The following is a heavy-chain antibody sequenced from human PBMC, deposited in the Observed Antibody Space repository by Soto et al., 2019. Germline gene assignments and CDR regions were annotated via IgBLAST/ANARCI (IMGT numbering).Heavy chain of an antibody. V-gene: IGHV3-15*07. CDR1: GFTFSNAW. CDR2: VKSKYDGGTT. CDR3: VTGGFYLDY. Sequence: GGSLSLSCAASGFTFSNAWMNWVRQAPGKGLEWVGRVKSKYDGGTTDYAAPVKGRLTISRDDSKNTVYLQMNSLKTEDTAVYFCVTGGFYLDYWGQGTPVTVSS. J-gene: IGHJ4*02. D-gene: IGHD3-10*01.